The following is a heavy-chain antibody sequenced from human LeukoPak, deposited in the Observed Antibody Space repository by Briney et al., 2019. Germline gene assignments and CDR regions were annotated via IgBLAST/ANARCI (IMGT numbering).Heavy chain of an antibody. D-gene: IGHD6-6*01. CDR2: INTNTGNP. Sequence: GASVKVSCKASGYTFTSYAMNWVRQAPGQGLEWMGWINTNTGNPTYAQGFTGRFVFSLDTSVSTAYLQISSLKAEDTAVYYCARSGRAARYWYFDLWGRGTLVTVSS. CDR1: GYTFTSYA. J-gene: IGHJ2*01. CDR3: ARSGRAARYWYFDL. V-gene: IGHV7-4-1*02.